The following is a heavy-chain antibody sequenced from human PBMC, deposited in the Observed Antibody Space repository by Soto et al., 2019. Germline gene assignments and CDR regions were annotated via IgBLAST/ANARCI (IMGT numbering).Heavy chain of an antibody. V-gene: IGHV3-53*01. CDR3: ARVRVFRFLQWFPDY. CDR1: EFTVSSDY. CDR2: IYSGGST. Sequence: LRLSCEASEFTVSSDYMTWVRQAPGKGLEWVAVIYSGGSTYYADPMEGRFTISRDNSKNTLYLQMNSLRAEDTAMYYCARVRVFRFLQWFPDYWGQGTPFTV. D-gene: IGHD3-3*01. J-gene: IGHJ4*02.